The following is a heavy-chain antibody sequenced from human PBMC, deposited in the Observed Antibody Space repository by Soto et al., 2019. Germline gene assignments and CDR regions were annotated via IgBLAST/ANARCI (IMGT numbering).Heavy chain of an antibody. CDR2: ISWNSGSI. CDR3: ARDRRDYVWGSYRPNDVFDI. CDR1: GFTFDDYA. V-gene: IGHV3-9*01. J-gene: IGHJ3*02. Sequence: GGSLRLSCAASGFTFDDYAMHWVRQAPGKGLEWVSGISWNSGSIGYADSVKGRFTISRDNAKNSLYLQMNSLRAEDTALYYCARDRRDYVWGSYRPNDVFDIWGKGTMVTVSS. D-gene: IGHD3-16*02.